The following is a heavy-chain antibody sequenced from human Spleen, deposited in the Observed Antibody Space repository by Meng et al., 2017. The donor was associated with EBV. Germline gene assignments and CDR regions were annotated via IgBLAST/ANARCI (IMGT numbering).Heavy chain of an antibody. D-gene: IGHD2-8*01. CDR1: GFTFPNYY. CDR3: ASSTRWSRGIYFFDD. CDR2: IDPKDGER. Sequence: EVQLVQSGAEGKKPGATVQISCKVSGFTFPNYYTHWVQQAPGKGLEWMGLIDPKDGERLYAEKFQGRLTISADTSRDTSYMDLSSLTFEDTAVYYCASSTRWSRGIYFFDDWGQGTLVTVSS. J-gene: IGHJ4*02. V-gene: IGHV1-69-2*01.